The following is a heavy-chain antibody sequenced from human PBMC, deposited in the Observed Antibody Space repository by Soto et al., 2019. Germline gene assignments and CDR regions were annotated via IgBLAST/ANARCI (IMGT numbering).Heavy chain of an antibody. D-gene: IGHD1-26*01. V-gene: IGHV3-72*01. J-gene: IGHJ4*01. Sequence: DVQLVESGGGLVQPGGSQRLSCAASGFTFSDHYMDWVRQAPGKGLGWVGRIRNKANSYTTDYAASVKGRFTNSRDDSKDSMYLQMNSLKTEDTDIYYCARDSGKGAYFDYWGHGTLGTFSS. CDR1: GFTFSDHY. CDR2: IRNKANSYTT. CDR3: ARDSGKGAYFDY.